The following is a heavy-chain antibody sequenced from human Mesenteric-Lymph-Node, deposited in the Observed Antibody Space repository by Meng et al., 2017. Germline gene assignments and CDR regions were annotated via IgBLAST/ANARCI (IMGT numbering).Heavy chain of an antibody. V-gene: IGHV1-69*06. CDR1: GGTFSSYA. CDR2: IIPIFGTA. Sequence: SVKVSCKASGGTFSSYAVIWVRQAPGQGLEWMGGIIPIFGTANYAQKFQGRVTITADKSTSTAYMELSSLRSEDTAVYYCARVFWWRADRHSNNYYGMDVWGQGTTVTVSS. D-gene: IGHD3-16*01. J-gene: IGHJ6*02. CDR3: ARVFWWRADRHSNNYYGMDV.